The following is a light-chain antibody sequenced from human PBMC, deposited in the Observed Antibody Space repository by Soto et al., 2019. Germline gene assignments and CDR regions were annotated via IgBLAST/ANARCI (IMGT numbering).Light chain of an antibody. J-gene: IGKJ3*01. V-gene: IGKV3D-15*01. Sequence: EILMTQSPATMSLSPGERATLSCRASQSISRHLAWYRQHPGQPPLLLIYDGSTRATGIPARFSGGGSGTEFTLTISSLQSEDFAVYYCQQYNTWPPRVGPGTKVDNK. CDR1: QSISRH. CDR2: DGS. CDR3: QQYNTWPPR.